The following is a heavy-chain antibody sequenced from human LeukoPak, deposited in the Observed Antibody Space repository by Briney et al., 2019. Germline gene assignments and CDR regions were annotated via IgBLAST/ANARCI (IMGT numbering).Heavy chain of an antibody. CDR2: INWNGGST. CDR1: GFTFDDYG. J-gene: IGHJ4*02. V-gene: IGHV3-20*04. CDR3: ARDDYGDYYFDY. Sequence: GGSLRLSCAASGFTFDDYGMSWVRQAPGTGLEWVSGINWNGGSTGYADSVKGRFTISRDNAKNSLYLQMNSLRAEDTALYYCARDDYGDYYFDYWGQGTLVTVSS. D-gene: IGHD4-17*01.